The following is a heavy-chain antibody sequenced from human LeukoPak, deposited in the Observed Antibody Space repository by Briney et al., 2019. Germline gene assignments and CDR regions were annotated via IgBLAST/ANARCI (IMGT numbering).Heavy chain of an antibody. J-gene: IGHJ5*02. D-gene: IGHD1-26*01. CDR3: AREQYSGTYYGWFDP. CDR2: ISGSGGST. CDR1: GFTFSSYA. V-gene: IGHV3-23*01. Sequence: GGSLRLSCAASGFTFSSYAMCWVRQAPGKGLEWVSTISGSGGSTYYADSVKGRFTISRDNSKNTLYLQMNSLRAEDTAVYYCAREQYSGTYYGWFDPWGQGILVTVSS.